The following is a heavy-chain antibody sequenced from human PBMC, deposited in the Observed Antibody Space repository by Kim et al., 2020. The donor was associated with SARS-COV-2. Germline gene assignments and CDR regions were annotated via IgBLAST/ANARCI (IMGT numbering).Heavy chain of an antibody. Sequence: GGSLRLSCAASGFSFSNYAMFWVRQAPGKGLEWVALISYDGTNKDYADSVKGRFTISRDNSKSTLYLQMNSLRVADTAVYFCARKPTTSSWSYYFEYWGQGTLVNVST. J-gene: IGHJ4*03. D-gene: IGHD6-13*01. CDR1: GFSFSNYA. CDR2: ISYDGTNK. CDR3: ARKPTTSSWSYYFEY. V-gene: IGHV3-30*04.